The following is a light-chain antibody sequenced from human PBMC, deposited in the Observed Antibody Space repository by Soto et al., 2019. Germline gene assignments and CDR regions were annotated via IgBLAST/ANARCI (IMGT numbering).Light chain of an antibody. CDR1: QSVSSY. CDR3: QQRSNWPPS. Sequence: ETVLTQSPATLSLSPGERATLSCRSSQSVSSYLAWYQQKPGQAPRLLIDDASNRATGIPARFSGSGSGTDFTLTISSLEPEDFAVYFCQQRSNWPPSFGGGTKVEIK. J-gene: IGKJ4*01. V-gene: IGKV3-11*01. CDR2: DAS.